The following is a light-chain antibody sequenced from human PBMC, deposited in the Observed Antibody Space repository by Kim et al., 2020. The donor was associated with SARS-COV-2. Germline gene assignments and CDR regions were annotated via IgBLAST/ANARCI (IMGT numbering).Light chain of an antibody. V-gene: IGKV3-20*01. CDR1: QSVATY. J-gene: IGKJ5*01. CDR3: QQYDTSPIT. Sequence: LSPRQRPPLSCRASQSVATYLAWYQQQPGQAPRLLIQGTSSRSTGIPDRFSGSGSGTDFTLTISRLEPEDFAVYYCQQYDTSPITFGQGTRLEIK. CDR2: GTS.